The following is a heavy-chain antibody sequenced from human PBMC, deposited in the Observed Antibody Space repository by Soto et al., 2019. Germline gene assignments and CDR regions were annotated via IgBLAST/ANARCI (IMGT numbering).Heavy chain of an antibody. CDR2: INPSSGGP. V-gene: IGHV1-2*02. J-gene: IGHJ4*02. CDR3: ARGGTTSIDY. Sequence: ASVKGCCKTSGYPFTDYYMHWVRHAPGQGLEWMGWINPSSGGPISAQKFQGRVTMTRDTSISTAYLELSRLRSDDTAVYYCARGGTTSIDYWGQGTQVTVS. D-gene: IGHD1-1*01. CDR1: GYPFTDYY.